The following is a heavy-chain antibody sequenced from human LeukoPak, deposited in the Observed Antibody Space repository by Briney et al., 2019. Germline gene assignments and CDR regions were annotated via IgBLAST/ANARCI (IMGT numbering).Heavy chain of an antibody. D-gene: IGHD1-26*01. CDR1: GFTFSSYS. V-gene: IGHV3-21*04. CDR2: ISSSSSYI. CDR3: AKGNSGSYRNWFDP. Sequence: PGGSLRLSCAASGFTFSSYSMNWVRQAPGKGLEWVSSISSSSSYIYYADSVKGRFTISRDNAKNSLYLQMNSLRAEDMALYYCAKGNSGSYRNWFDPWGQGTLVTVSS. J-gene: IGHJ5*02.